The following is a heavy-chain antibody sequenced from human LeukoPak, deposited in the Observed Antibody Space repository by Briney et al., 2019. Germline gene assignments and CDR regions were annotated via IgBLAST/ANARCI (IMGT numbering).Heavy chain of an antibody. V-gene: IGHV4-4*02. D-gene: IGHD5-12*01. CDR3: WHSGYEAGFDY. Sequence: SETLSLTCTVSGGSISSGNWWSWVRQPPGKGLEWIGEIHHSGSTNYNPSLKSRVTISVDNSKNQFSLKVRSVTAADTAVYYCWHSGYEAGFDYWGQGTLVTVSS. CDR1: GGSISSGNW. J-gene: IGHJ4*02. CDR2: IHHSGST.